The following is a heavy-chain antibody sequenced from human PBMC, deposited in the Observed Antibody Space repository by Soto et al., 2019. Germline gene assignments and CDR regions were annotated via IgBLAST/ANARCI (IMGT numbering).Heavy chain of an antibody. CDR1: GFTVSSNY. Sequence: EVQLVESGGGLVLPGGSLRLSCAASGFTVSSNYMSWVRQAPGKGLEWVSVIYSGGTTYYADSVKGRFTISRDNSKNTLYLQMTSLRAADTAVYYCARGRWFDPWGQGTLVTVSS. V-gene: IGHV3-66*01. CDR3: ARGRWFDP. J-gene: IGHJ5*02. CDR2: IYSGGTT.